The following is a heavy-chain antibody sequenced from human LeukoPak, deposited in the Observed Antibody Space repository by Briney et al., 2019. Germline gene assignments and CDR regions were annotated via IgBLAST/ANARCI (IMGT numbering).Heavy chain of an antibody. D-gene: IGHD2-2*01. CDR1: GGSISSYY. V-gene: IGHV4-59*12. CDR3: ARRYCSSTSCRALFDY. CDR2: IYYSGST. Sequence: SETLSLTCTVSGGSISSYYWSWIRQPPGKGLEWIGYIYYSGSTNYNPSLKSRVTISVDTSKNQFSLKLSSVTAADTAVYYCARRYCSSTSCRALFDYWGQGTLVTVSS. J-gene: IGHJ4*02.